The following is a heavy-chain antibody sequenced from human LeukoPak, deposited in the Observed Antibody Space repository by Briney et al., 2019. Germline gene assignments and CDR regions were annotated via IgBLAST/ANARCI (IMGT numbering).Heavy chain of an antibody. J-gene: IGHJ4*02. Sequence: SVKVSCKASGGTFSGYAISWVRQAPGQGLEWMGGIIPIFGTANYAQKFQGRVTITADESTSTAYMELSSLRSEDTAVYYCASGYYYDSSGPPRWFFDYWGQGTLVTVSS. CDR1: GGTFSGYA. CDR3: ASGYYYDSSGPPRWFFDY. D-gene: IGHD3-22*01. V-gene: IGHV1-69*01. CDR2: IIPIFGTA.